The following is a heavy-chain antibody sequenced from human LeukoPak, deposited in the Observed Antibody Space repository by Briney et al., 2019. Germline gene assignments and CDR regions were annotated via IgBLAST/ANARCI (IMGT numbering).Heavy chain of an antibody. D-gene: IGHD6-13*01. J-gene: IGHJ4*02. CDR2: ISSSRSYI. CDR1: GFTFSSYW. CDR3: ARFIAAPYYFDY. V-gene: IGHV3-21*01. Sequence: SGGSLRLSCAASGFTFSSYWMSWVRQAPGKGLEWVSFISSSRSYIYYADSVKGRFTISRDNAKNSLYLQMNSLRAEDTAVYYCARFIAAPYYFDYWGRGTLVTVSS.